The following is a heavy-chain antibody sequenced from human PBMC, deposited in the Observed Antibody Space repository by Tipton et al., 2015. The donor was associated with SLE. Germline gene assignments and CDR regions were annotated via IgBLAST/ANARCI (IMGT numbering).Heavy chain of an antibody. V-gene: IGHV4-39*07. CDR3: ARAGSSRARRDAFDI. Sequence: TLSLTCTVSGGSISSSSYYWGWIRQPLGKGLEWIGSIYYSGSTYYNPSLKSRVTISVDTSKNQFSLKLSSVTAADTAVYYCARAGSSRARRDAFDIWGQGTMVTVSS. D-gene: IGHD6-13*01. CDR1: GGSISSSSYY. CDR2: IYYSGST. J-gene: IGHJ3*02.